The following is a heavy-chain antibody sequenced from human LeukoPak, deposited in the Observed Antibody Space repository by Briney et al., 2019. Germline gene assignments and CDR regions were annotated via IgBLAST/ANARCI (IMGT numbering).Heavy chain of an antibody. V-gene: IGHV1-24*01. CDR1: GYTLTELS. CDR2: FDPEDGET. CDR3: ATDIRGVIIFDY. Sequence: ASVKVSCKVSGYTLTELSMHWVRQAPGKGLEWMGGFDPEDGETIYAQKFQGRVTMTEDTSTDTAYMELSSLRSEDTAVYYCATDIRGVIIFDYWGQGTLVTVSS. J-gene: IGHJ4*02. D-gene: IGHD3-10*01.